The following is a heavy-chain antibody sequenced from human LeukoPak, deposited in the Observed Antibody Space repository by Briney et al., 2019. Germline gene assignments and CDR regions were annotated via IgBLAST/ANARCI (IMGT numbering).Heavy chain of an antibody. Sequence: SVKVSCKASGYTFSSYAISWVRQAPGQGLEWMGGIIPIFGTANYAQKLQGRVTMTTDTSTSTAYMELRSLRSDDTAVYYCARIYDDEVDAFDIWGQGTMVTVSS. CDR1: GYTFSSYA. CDR3: ARIYDDEVDAFDI. D-gene: IGHD5/OR15-5a*01. J-gene: IGHJ3*02. V-gene: IGHV1-69*05. CDR2: IIPIFGTA.